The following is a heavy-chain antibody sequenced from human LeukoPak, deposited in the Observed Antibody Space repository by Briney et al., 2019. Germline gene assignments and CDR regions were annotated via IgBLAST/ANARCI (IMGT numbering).Heavy chain of an antibody. V-gene: IGHV3-21*01. CDR2: ISSSSSYI. D-gene: IGHD4-17*01. Sequence: PGGSLRLSCAASGFTFSSYSMNWVRQAPGKGLEWVSSISSSSSYIYYADSVKGRFTISRNNAKNSLYLQMNSLRAEDTAVYYCARDHPLSATVTAFDYWSQGTLVTVSS. CDR1: GFTFSSYS. J-gene: IGHJ4*02. CDR3: ARDHPLSATVTAFDY.